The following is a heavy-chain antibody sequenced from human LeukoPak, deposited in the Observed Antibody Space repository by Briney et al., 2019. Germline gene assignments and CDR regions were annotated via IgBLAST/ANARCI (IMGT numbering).Heavy chain of an antibody. D-gene: IGHD2-2*01. CDR1: GYSISGGYY. CDR2: IYHSGST. CDR3: ARVRGYCSSTICYRYYFDY. Sequence: SETLSLTCAVSGYSISGGYYWGWIRQPPGKGLEWIGTIYHSGSTYYNPSLKSRVTISVDTSKNQFSLKLTSVTAADTAVYYCARVRGYCSSTICYRYYFDYWGQGTLVTVSS. J-gene: IGHJ4*02. V-gene: IGHV4-38-2*01.